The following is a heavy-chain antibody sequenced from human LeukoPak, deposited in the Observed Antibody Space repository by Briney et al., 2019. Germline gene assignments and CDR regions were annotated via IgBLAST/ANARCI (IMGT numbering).Heavy chain of an antibody. CDR2: ISSSSSYT. CDR1: GFTFSDYY. D-gene: IGHD3-9*01. CDR3: ARGGYYDILTELNWFDP. Sequence: GGSLRLSCAASGFTFSDYYMSWIRQAPGKGLEWVSYISSSSSYTNYADSVKGRFTISRDNAKNSLYLQMNSLRAEDTAVYYCARGGYYDILTELNWFDPWGQGTLVTVSS. V-gene: IGHV3-11*06. J-gene: IGHJ5*02.